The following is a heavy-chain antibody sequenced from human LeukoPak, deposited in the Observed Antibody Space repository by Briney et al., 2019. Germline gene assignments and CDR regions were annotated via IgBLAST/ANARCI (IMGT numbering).Heavy chain of an antibody. CDR2: VAADGGST. Sequence: PGGSLRLSCAASGFTFSRYAMTWVRQAPGKGLEWVSGVAADGGSTYYADSVKGRFTISRDNSKNTLYLQMNSLRAEDTAVYYCAKDRGHNWFDPWGQGTLVTVSS. CDR3: AKDRGHNWFDP. CDR1: GFTFSRYA. J-gene: IGHJ5*02. D-gene: IGHD3-10*01. V-gene: IGHV3-23*01.